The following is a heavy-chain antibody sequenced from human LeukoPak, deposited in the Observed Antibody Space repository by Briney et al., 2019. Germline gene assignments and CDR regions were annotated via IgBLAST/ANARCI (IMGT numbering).Heavy chain of an antibody. CDR1: GYSFTNNW. CDR3: TRHHSSSWYSV. CDR2: IYPGDSDT. J-gene: IGHJ4*02. D-gene: IGHD6-13*01. V-gene: IGHV5-51*01. Sequence: GESRKISCKGSGYSFTNNWIGWVRQMPGKGLEWMGIIYPGDSDTRYSPSFQGQVTISADKSISTAYLQWSSLKASDTAMYYCTRHHSSSWYSVWGQGTLVIVSS.